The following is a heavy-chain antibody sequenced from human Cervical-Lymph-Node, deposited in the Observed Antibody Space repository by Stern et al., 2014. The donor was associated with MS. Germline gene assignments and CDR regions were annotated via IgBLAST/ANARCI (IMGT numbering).Heavy chain of an antibody. Sequence: QLVESGPEVKKPGTSVKVSCKASGITFSQSAVQWLRQARGPRLEWIGWVVAVNGDTNSAQSFQVRVTITCDVSTSTVYMELRSLRSEDTAVYYCASERYTYYDDQRPPGGFGPWGQGTLVTVSS. CDR1: GITFSQSA. CDR3: ASERYTYYDDQRPPGGFGP. CDR2: VVAVNGDT. D-gene: IGHD5-18*01. J-gene: IGHJ5*02. V-gene: IGHV1-58*03.